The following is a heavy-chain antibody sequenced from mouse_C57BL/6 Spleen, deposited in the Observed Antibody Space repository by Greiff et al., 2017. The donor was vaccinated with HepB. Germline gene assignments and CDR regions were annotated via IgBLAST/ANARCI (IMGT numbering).Heavy chain of an antibody. CDR1: GFSLTSYG. CDR3: VDGYTPYAMDY. Sequence: VKLVESGPGLVQPSQSLSITCTVSGFSLTSYGVHWVRQSPGKGLEWLGVIWRGGSTDYNAAFMSRLSITKDNSKSQVFFKMNSLQADDTAIYYCVDGYTPYAMDYWGQGTSVTVSS. CDR2: IWRGGST. V-gene: IGHV2-5*01. D-gene: IGHD2-3*01. J-gene: IGHJ4*01.